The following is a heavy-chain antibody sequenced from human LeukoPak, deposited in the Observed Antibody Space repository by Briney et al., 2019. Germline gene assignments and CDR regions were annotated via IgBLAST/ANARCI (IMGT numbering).Heavy chain of an antibody. CDR2: IHPNTGAT. J-gene: IGHJ4*02. CDR3: ARDMGRYSGYDYDY. D-gene: IGHD5-12*01. CDR1: GYTFTDYY. V-gene: IGHV1-2*02. Sequence: ASVKVSCKTSGYTFTDYYLHWVRQAPGQGLEWVGWIHPNTGATHHAQEFQGRLTMTRDTSISTVYMELTRLRSDDTAVYYCARDMGRYSGYDYDYWGQGTLVTASS.